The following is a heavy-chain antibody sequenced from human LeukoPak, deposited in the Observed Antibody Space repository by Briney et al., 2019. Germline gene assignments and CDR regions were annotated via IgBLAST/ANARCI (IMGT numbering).Heavy chain of an antibody. Sequence: GGSLRLSCAASGFTFSSYGMHWVRQAPGKGLEWVAVISYDGSNKYYADSVKGRFTISRDNSKNTLYLQMNSLRAEDTAVYYCAKADRQGSGYPYYWGQGTLVTVSS. CDR1: GFTFSSYG. V-gene: IGHV3-30*18. CDR2: ISYDGSNK. J-gene: IGHJ4*02. CDR3: AKADRQGSGYPYY. D-gene: IGHD3-22*01.